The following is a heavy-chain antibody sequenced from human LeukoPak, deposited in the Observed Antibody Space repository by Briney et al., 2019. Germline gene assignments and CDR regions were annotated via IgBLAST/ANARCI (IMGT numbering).Heavy chain of an antibody. V-gene: IGHV3-74*01. D-gene: IGHD3-22*01. Sequence: GGSLRLSCAASGFTFSSYWMHWVRQAPGRGLVWVSRINSDGSSTSYADSVKGRFTISRDNAKNTLYLQMNSLRAEDTAVYYFARGRFRYDSSGYQVDYWGQGTLVTVSS. J-gene: IGHJ4*02. CDR2: INSDGSST. CDR3: ARGRFRYDSSGYQVDY. CDR1: GFTFSSYW.